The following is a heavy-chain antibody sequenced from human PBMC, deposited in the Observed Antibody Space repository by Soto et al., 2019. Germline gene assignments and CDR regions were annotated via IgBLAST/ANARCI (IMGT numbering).Heavy chain of an antibody. CDR1: GGSISSGGYH. V-gene: IGHV4-31*03. Sequence: SETLSLTCTVSGGSISSGGYHWSWIRQHPGKGLEWIGYIYYSGSTYYNPSLKSRVTISVDTSKNQFSLKLSSVTAADTAVYYCARGYGEVWFDPWGQGTLVTVSS. CDR3: ARGYGEVWFDP. J-gene: IGHJ5*02. D-gene: IGHD3-10*01. CDR2: IYYSGST.